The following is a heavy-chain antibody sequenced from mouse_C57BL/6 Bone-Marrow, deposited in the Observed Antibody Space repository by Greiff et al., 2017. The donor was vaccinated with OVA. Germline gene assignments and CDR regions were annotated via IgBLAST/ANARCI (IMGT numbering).Heavy chain of an antibody. Sequence: VQLQQSGPVLVKPGASVKMSCKASGYTFTDYYMNWVKQSHGKSLEWIGVINPYNGGTSYNQKFKGKATLTVDKSSSTAYMELNSLTSEDSAVYYCARLGREGPYFDYWGQGTTLTVSS. CDR3: ARLGREGPYFDY. CDR2: INPYNGGT. J-gene: IGHJ2*01. V-gene: IGHV1-19*01. D-gene: IGHD4-1*01. CDR1: GYTFTDYY.